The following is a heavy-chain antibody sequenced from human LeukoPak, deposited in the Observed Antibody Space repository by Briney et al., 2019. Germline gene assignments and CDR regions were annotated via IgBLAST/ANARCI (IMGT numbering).Heavy chain of an antibody. J-gene: IGHJ4*02. V-gene: IGHV3-74*01. Sequence: GGSLRLSCAASGFTFSIFWMHWVRRAPGKGLVGVSRINSDGSSTDYADSVKGRFTISRDNAKNTLYLQMNSLRAEDTAVYYCARRWAVAAVDYWGQGTLVTVSS. CDR1: GFTFSIFW. CDR2: INSDGSST. D-gene: IGHD6-19*01. CDR3: ARRWAVAAVDY.